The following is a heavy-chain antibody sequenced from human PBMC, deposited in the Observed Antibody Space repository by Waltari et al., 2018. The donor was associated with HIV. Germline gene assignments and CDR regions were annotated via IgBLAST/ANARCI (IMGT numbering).Heavy chain of an antibody. CDR2: IYPIYSNT. J-gene: IGHJ3*02. CDR1: GYIFDKYW. CDR3: ARRAPIYYYEGSGALDI. Sequence: EVQLVQSGAEVKKRGESLKISCTGSGYIFDKYWICRVREMPGNGMEWIGIIYPIYSNTRDSPSFQGQVTIAADRSISTAYLRWISLKASDTAMYYCARRAPIYYYEGSGALDIWGQGAMVTVSS. V-gene: IGHV5-51*03. D-gene: IGHD3-22*01.